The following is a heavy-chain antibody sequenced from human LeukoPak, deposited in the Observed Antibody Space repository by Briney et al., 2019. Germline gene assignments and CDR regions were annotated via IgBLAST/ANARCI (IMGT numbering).Heavy chain of an antibody. D-gene: IGHD6-13*01. V-gene: IGHV3-74*01. CDR3: ARGSPGYSSSYFDY. CDR1: GFTFSSYW. CDR2: INSDGSST. J-gene: IGHJ4*02. Sequence: PGGSLRLSCAASGFTFSSYWMHWVRPAPGKGLVWVSRINSDGSSTYYADSVKGRFTISRDNAKNTLYLQMDSLRAEDTAVYYCARGSPGYSSSYFDYWGQGTLVTVSS.